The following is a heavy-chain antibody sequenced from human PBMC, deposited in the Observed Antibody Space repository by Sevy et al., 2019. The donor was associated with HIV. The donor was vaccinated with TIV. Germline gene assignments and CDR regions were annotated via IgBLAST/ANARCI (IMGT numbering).Heavy chain of an antibody. D-gene: IGHD6-19*01. CDR2: ISTYNTVR. CDR3: GRSTQVAGRSNWFDP. CDR1: GYTFTSYG. V-gene: IGHV1-18*01. J-gene: IGHJ5*02. Sequence: ASVKVSCKASGYTFTSYGISWVRQAPGQGLEWMGWISTYNTVRNAAQKFHDRVTMTIDTSTNTAYMEPRSLRSDDTAVYYCGRSTQVAGRSNWFDPWGQGTLVTVSS.